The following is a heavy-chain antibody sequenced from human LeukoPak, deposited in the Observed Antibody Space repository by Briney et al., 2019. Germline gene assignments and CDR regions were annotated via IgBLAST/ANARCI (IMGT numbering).Heavy chain of an antibody. V-gene: IGHV1-2*02. J-gene: IGHJ4*02. Sequence: ASVKVSCKASGFTFTGYYMHWVRQAPGQGLEWMGWINPNSGGTNYAQKFQGRVTMTRDTSITTAYMELTRLRSDDTAVYYCARDLFYSVSGTYYNVGRVFNYWGEGTLVTVSS. CDR2: INPNSGGT. D-gene: IGHD3-10*01. CDR3: ARDLFYSVSGTYYNVGRVFNY. CDR1: GFTFTGYY.